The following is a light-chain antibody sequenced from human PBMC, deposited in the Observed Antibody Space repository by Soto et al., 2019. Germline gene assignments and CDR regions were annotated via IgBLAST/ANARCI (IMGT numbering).Light chain of an antibody. J-gene: IGLJ1*01. CDR2: RNN. Sequence: QSVLTQPPSASGTPGQRVTISCAGSSSNIGSNYVYWYQQLPGTAPKLLIYRNNQRPSGVPDRFSGSTSDTSASLAISGRRSEDEDDYYCAAWDDSLSGPVFGTGTKLTVL. CDR1: SSNIGSNY. V-gene: IGLV1-47*01. CDR3: AAWDDSLSGPV.